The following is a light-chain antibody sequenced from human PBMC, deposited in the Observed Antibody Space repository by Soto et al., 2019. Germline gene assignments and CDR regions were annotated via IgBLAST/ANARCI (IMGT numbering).Light chain of an antibody. J-gene: IGKJ4*01. Sequence: EIVMTQSASTLSGSAGERVTLSCGASQSAISNLAWYQQKPGQTPRLLIYDASTRATDIPARFSGSGSGTDFALTISSLLSEDFAVYYCHQYYKWPLTFGGGTKVDIK. CDR2: DAS. CDR1: QSAISN. V-gene: IGKV3-15*01. CDR3: HQYYKWPLT.